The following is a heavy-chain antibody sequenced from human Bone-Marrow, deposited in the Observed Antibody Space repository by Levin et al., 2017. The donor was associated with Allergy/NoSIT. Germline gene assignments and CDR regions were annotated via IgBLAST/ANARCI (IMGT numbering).Heavy chain of an antibody. CDR3: ARGGRRATFDI. CDR2: ISGYNDET. CDR1: GYDFFGFG. J-gene: IGHJ3*02. Sequence: GESLKISCKASGYDFFGFGITWVRQAPGQGLEWMGWISGYNDETYSAERLQARISMTIDTSTRTAYMELRNLRSDDSAMYYCARGGRRATFDIWGQGTLVIVSS. V-gene: IGHV1-18*04.